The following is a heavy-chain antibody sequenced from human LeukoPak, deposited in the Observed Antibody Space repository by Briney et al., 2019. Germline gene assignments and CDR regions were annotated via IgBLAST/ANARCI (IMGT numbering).Heavy chain of an antibody. D-gene: IGHD1-20*01. CDR3: ARDRRSRYNWNADWYFDL. CDR1: GGSISSSSYY. J-gene: IGHJ2*01. Sequence: PSGTLSLTCTVSGGSISSSSYYWGWIRQPPGKGLEWIGSIYYSGSTYYNPSLKSRVTISIDTSKNQFSLKLSSVTAADTAVYYCARDRRSRYNWNADWYFDLWGRGTLVTVSS. CDR2: IYYSGST. V-gene: IGHV4-39*07.